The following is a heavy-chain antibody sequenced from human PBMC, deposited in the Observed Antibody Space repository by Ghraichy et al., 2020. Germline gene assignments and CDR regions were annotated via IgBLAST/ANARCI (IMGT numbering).Heavy chain of an antibody. J-gene: IGHJ3*02. D-gene: IGHD3-22*01. CDR2: ISSSGSTI. CDR3: ARFYDSSGYYRTKGDAFDI. V-gene: IGHV3-48*03. Sequence: GGSLRLSCAASGFTFSSYEMNWVRQAPGKGLEWVSYISSSGSTIYYADSVKGRFTISRDNAKNSLYLQMNSLRAEDTAVYYCARFYDSSGYYRTKGDAFDIWGQGTMVTVSS. CDR1: GFTFSSYE.